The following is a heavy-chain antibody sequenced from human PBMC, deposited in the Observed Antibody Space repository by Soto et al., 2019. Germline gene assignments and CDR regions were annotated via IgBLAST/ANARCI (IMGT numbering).Heavy chain of an antibody. V-gene: IGHV1-3*01. J-gene: IGHJ5*02. CDR3: ARERPAQWLAYNWFDP. Sequence: KFQGRVTITRDTSASTAYMELSSLRSEDTAVYYCARERPAQWLAYNWFDPWGQGTLVTVSS. D-gene: IGHD6-19*01.